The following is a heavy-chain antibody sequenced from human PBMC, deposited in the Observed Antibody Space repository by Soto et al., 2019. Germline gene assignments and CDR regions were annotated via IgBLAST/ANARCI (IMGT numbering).Heavy chain of an antibody. J-gene: IGHJ4*02. CDR1: GFTFGSYW. D-gene: IGHD1-26*01. Sequence: EVQLVESGGGLVQPGGSLRLSCAVSGFTFGSYWMNWVRLIPGKGLEWVAYIKPDGSATYYVDSVKGRFTISRDNAKNSLYLQMNSLRAEDTAVYYCARDKVGIGDFFDYWGQGTLVTVSS. V-gene: IGHV3-7*01. CDR2: IKPDGSAT. CDR3: ARDKVGIGDFFDY.